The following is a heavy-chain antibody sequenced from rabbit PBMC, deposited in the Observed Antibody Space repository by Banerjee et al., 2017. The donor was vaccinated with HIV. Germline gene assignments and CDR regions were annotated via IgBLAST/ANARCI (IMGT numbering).Heavy chain of an antibody. V-gene: IGHV1S43*01. CDR2: IDTADGDT. Sequence: QEQLEESGGDLVKPGTSLTLTCTASGFDLSDYYYMCWVRQAPGKGLEWIACIDTADGDTYYVSWANGRFTISSHNAQNTLYLQLNSLTAADTATYFCVRGASSSGYYSLWGQGTLVTVS. J-gene: IGHJ3*01. CDR1: GFDLSDYYY. D-gene: IGHD1-1*01. CDR3: VRGASSSGYYSL.